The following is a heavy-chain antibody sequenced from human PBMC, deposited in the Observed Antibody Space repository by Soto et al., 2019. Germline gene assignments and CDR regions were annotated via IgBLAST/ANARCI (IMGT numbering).Heavy chain of an antibody. CDR2: ISAYNGNT. CDR1: GYAFTSCG. CDR3: ARDDYYVLFDP. Sequence: ASVRVSCQASGYAFTSCGISWVRQAPGQGLEWMGCISAYNGNTNYAKKLRSRVTMTTDTSTSTAYMELRSLRSDDTAVYYCARDDYYVLFDPGGQGTLVPVSS. J-gene: IGHJ5*02. V-gene: IGHV1-18*01. D-gene: IGHD3-10*02.